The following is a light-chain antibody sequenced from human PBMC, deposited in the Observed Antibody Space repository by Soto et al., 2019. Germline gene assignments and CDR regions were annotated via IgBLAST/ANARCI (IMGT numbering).Light chain of an antibody. V-gene: IGKV3-20*01. J-gene: IGKJ4*01. Sequence: IVWTQAPATLSVSAGEMATLSCRASQSVSSSYLAWYQQKPGQAPRLLIYGASSRATGIPDRFSGSGSGTDFTLTISRLEPEDFAVYYCQQYGSSPLTFGGGTKVDIK. CDR3: QQYGSSPLT. CDR2: GAS. CDR1: QSVSSSY.